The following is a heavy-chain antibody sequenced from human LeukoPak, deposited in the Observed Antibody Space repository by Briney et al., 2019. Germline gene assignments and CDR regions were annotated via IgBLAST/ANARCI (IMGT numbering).Heavy chain of an antibody. D-gene: IGHD1-26*01. CDR1: GYTFTSYD. V-gene: IGHV1-8*03. J-gene: IGHJ4*02. CDR3: ARGGSGSSEFDY. Sequence: ASVKVSCKASGYTFTSYDVNWVRQATGQGLEWMGWMNPNSGNTGYAQKFQGRVTITRNTSISTAYMELSSLRSEDTAVYYCARGGSGSSEFDYWGQGTLVTVSS. CDR2: MNPNSGNT.